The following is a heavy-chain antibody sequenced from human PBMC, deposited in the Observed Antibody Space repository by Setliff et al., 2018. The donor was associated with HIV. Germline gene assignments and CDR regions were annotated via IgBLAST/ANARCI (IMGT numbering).Heavy chain of an antibody. Sequence: SETLSLTCTVSGGSITSGSYYWSWIRQPPGKGLEWIGSFFHNFITSYNPSLESRVTISVDTSKNQFTLRMTSVTAADTAVYYCARTSLGVERLDFWGQGRLVTVSS. CDR2: FFHNFIT. J-gene: IGHJ4*02. CDR3: ARTSLGVERLDF. CDR1: GGSITSGSYY. D-gene: IGHD3-3*01. V-gene: IGHV4-39*01.